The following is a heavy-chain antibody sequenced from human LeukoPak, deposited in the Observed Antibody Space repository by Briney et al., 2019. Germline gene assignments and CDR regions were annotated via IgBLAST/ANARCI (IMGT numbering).Heavy chain of an antibody. V-gene: IGHV3-48*01. Sequence: PGGSLRLSCAASGFTFSSYSMNWVRQAPGKGLEWVSYISSSSSTIYYADSVKGRFTISRDNAKNSLYLQMNSLRAEDTAVYYCAKDSELRYFDSPGPPYGMDVWGQGTTVTVSS. J-gene: IGHJ6*02. D-gene: IGHD3-9*01. CDR3: AKDSELRYFDSPGPPYGMDV. CDR2: ISSSSSTI. CDR1: GFTFSSYS.